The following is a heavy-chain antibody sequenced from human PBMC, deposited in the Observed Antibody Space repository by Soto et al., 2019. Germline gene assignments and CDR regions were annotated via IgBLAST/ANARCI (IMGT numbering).Heavy chain of an antibody. D-gene: IGHD6-19*01. CDR3: ARVEAVAGLYNYHGLDV. V-gene: IGHV1-69*12. CDR2: IGPIFGTT. Sequence: QVQLVQSGAEVKKPGSSVKVSCKVSGGTFSNYAIDWVRLAPGHGLEWMGGIGPIFGTTYYTQKFQGRATIIADDSTTTGYLEMSSLRSEDTAIYYCARVEAVAGLYNYHGLDVWGQGTAVTVSS. J-gene: IGHJ6*02. CDR1: GGTFSNYA.